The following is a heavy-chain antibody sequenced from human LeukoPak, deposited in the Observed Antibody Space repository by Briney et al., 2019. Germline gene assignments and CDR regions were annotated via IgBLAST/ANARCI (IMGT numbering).Heavy chain of an antibody. CDR2: IIPILGIA. Sequence: GASVKVSCKASGGTFSSYAISWVRQAPGQGLEWMGRIIPILGIANYAQKFQGRVTITADKSTSTAYMELSSLRSEDTAVYYCASSHITIFGVFIRLPLDYGGQGTLVTVSS. J-gene: IGHJ4*02. D-gene: IGHD3-3*01. V-gene: IGHV1-69*04. CDR3: ASSHITIFGVFIRLPLDY. CDR1: GGTFSSYA.